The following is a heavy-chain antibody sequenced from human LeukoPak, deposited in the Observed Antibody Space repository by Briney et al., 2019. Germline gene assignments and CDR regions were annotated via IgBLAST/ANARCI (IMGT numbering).Heavy chain of an antibody. J-gene: IGHJ1*01. V-gene: IGHV3-48*04. CDR2: ISSSSSTI. D-gene: IGHD3-22*01. Sequence: GGSLRLSCAASGFTFSSYSMNWVRQAPGKGLEWVSYISSSSSTIYYADSVKGRFTISRDNAKNSLYLQMNSLRAEDTAVYYCAKDSGYYDSSGQGHFQHWGQGTLVTVSS. CDR3: AKDSGYYDSSGQGHFQH. CDR1: GFTFSSYS.